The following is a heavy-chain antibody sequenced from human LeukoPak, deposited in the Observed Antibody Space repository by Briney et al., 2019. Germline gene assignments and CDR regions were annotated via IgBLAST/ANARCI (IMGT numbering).Heavy chain of an antibody. CDR2: IYYSGST. Sequence: SETLSLTCTVSGGSISSYYWSWIRQPPGKGLEWIGYIYYSGSTNYNPSLKSRVTMSVDTSKNQFSLKLTSVTAADTAVYYCARQESGYDYAFDIWGQGTMVTVSS. CDR3: ARQESGYDYAFDI. D-gene: IGHD5-12*01. V-gene: IGHV4-59*08. CDR1: GGSISSYY. J-gene: IGHJ3*02.